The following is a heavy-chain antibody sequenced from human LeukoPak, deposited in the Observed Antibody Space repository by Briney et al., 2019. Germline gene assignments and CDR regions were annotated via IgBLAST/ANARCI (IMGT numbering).Heavy chain of an antibody. CDR1: GYFISSGYY. Sequence: SETLSLTCTVSGYFISSGYYWGWIPQPPGKGLQWIGSIHHSGSTYYNPSLKSRVTISVDTSKNQFSLKLSSVTAADTAVYYCARTSSSGLVGGYYFDYWGRGTLVTVSS. V-gene: IGHV4-38-2*02. CDR3: ARTSSSGLVGGYYFDY. CDR2: IHHSGST. D-gene: IGHD6-19*01. J-gene: IGHJ4*02.